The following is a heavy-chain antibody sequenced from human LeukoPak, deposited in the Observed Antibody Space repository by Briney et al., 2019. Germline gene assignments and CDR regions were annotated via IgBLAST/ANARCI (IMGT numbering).Heavy chain of an antibody. CDR3: ARDGPPTLYGETLNYPNWFDP. CDR1: GYTFTSYA. Sequence: ASVKVSCKASGYTFTSYAMNWVRQAPGQGLEWMGWINTNTGNPTYAQGFTGRFVFSLDTSVSTAYLQISSLKAEDTAVYYCARDGPPTLYGETLNYPNWFDPWGQGTLVTVSS. D-gene: IGHD4-17*01. V-gene: IGHV7-4-1*02. J-gene: IGHJ5*02. CDR2: INTNTGNP.